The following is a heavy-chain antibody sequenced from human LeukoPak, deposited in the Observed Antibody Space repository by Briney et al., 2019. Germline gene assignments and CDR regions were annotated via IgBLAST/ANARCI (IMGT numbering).Heavy chain of an antibody. J-gene: IGHJ4*02. CDR2: IRYDGSNK. V-gene: IGHV3-30*02. Sequence: GGSLRLSCAASGLTFSSYGMHWVRQAPGKGLEWVAFIRYDGSNKYYADSVKGRFTISRDNSKNTLYLQMNSLRAEDTAVYYCAKDGGSHYYFDYWGQGTLVTVSS. CDR1: GLTFSSYG. D-gene: IGHD3-16*01. CDR3: AKDGGSHYYFDY.